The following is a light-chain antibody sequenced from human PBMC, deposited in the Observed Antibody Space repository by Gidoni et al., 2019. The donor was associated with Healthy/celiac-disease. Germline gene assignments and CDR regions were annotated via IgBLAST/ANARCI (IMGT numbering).Light chain of an antibody. CDR2: DAS. CDR3: QQYDNLPIT. J-gene: IGKJ5*01. V-gene: IGKV1-33*01. CDR1: QDISNY. Sequence: DIQMTKSPSSLSASVGDRVTITCQASQDISNYLNWYQQKPGKAPKLLIYDASNLEKGVPSRFSGSGSGTDFTFTISILQPEDIATYYCQQYDNLPITFXQXTRLEIK.